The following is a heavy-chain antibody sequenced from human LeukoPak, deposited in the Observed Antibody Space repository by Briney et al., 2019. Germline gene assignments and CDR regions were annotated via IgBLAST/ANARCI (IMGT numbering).Heavy chain of an antibody. J-gene: IGHJ4*02. D-gene: IGHD6-6*01. Sequence: GGSLRLSCAASGFTVSSNYMSWVRQAPGKGLEWVSVIYSGGSTYYADSVKGRFTISRDNSKNTLYLQMNSLRAEDTAVYYCAKGIAARYFDYWGQGTLVTVSS. CDR3: AKGIAARYFDY. V-gene: IGHV3-53*01. CDR2: IYSGGST. CDR1: GFTVSSNY.